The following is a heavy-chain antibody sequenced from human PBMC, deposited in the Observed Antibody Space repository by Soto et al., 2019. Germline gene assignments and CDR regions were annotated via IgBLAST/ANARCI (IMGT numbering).Heavy chain of an antibody. CDR3: ATDGDFYDFATGSYLTGHYFDY. CDR2: ISAGGGSP. CDR1: GFIFNNYA. J-gene: IGHJ4*02. V-gene: IGHV3-23*01. D-gene: IGHD3-3*01. Sequence: GGSLRLSCVASGFIFNNYAMSWVRQAPGKGLEWVSFISAGGGSPNYADSVKGRFTISRDNSKNMVYLQMNSLRAEDTAVYYCATDGDFYDFATGSYLTGHYFDYCRQGSPVTVS.